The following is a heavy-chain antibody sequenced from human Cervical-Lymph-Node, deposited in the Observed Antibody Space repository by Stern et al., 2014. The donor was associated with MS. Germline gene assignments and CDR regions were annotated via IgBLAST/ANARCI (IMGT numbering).Heavy chain of an antibody. CDR2: IAHIFCTA. CDR3: ATGEMATKSYYYYGMDV. Sequence: VQLVESGAEVKKPGSSVKVSCKASGGTFSSYAISWVRQAPGQGLEWRGGIAHIFCTANYAQKFQGRVTITADESTSTAYMELSSLRSEDTAVYYCATGEMATKSYYYYGMDVWGQGTTVTVSS. J-gene: IGHJ6*02. D-gene: IGHD5-24*01. V-gene: IGHV1-69*01. CDR1: GGTFSSYA.